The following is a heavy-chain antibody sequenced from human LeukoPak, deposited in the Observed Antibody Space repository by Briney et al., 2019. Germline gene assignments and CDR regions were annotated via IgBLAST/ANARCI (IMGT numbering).Heavy chain of an antibody. V-gene: IGHV3-23*01. J-gene: IGHJ3*02. Sequence: GGSLRLSCAASGFTFSSYAMSWVRQAPGKGLEWVSAISGSGGSTYYADSVKGRFTISRDNSKNTLYLQMNSLRAEDTAVYYCARDQFRSSFEIRLDAFDIWGQGTMVTVS. CDR3: ARDQFRSSFEIRLDAFDI. CDR2: ISGSGGST. D-gene: IGHD6-6*01. CDR1: GFTFSSYA.